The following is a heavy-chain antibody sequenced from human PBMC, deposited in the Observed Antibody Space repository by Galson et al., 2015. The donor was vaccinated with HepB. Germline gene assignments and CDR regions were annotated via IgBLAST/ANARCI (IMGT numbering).Heavy chain of an antibody. CDR2: IYPGDSDT. V-gene: IGHV5-51*01. CDR3: ARSRYYYDSSGYYSPHFDY. J-gene: IGHJ4*02. D-gene: IGHD3-22*01. CDR1: GYSFTSYW. Sequence: QSGAEVKKPGESLKISCKGSGYSFTSYWIGWVRQMPGKGLEWMGIIYPGDSDTRYSPSFQGQVTISADKSISTAYLQWSSLKASDTAMYYCARSRYYYDSSGYYSPHFDYWGQGTLVTVSS.